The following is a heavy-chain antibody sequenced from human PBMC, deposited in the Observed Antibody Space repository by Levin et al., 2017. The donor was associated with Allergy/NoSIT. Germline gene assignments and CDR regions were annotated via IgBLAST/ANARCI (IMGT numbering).Heavy chain of an antibody. CDR2: VYWDDNK. J-gene: IGHJ5*02. D-gene: IGHD3-10*01. Sequence: ESGPTLVKPTQTLTLTCTFSGFSLSTSGVGVGWIRQAPGKALEWLAFVYWDDNKRYSPSLKTRLTITKDTSKNQVVLTMINMDPVDTATYYCAHRQGRILWFGDHNWLDPWGQGTLVTVSS. CDR3: AHRQGRILWFGDHNWLDP. V-gene: IGHV2-5*02. CDR1: GFSLSTSGVG.